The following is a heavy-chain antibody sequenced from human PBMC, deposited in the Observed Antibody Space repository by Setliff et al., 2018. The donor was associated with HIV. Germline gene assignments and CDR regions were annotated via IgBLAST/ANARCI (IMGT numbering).Heavy chain of an antibody. CDR3: ARDPTVTPGGQPYYYYGMDV. CDR1: GYTFTSYA. CDR2: INAGNGNT. D-gene: IGHD4-17*01. Sequence: ASVKVSCKASGYTFTSYAMHWVRQAPGQRLEWMGWINAGNGNTKYSQKFQGRVTITRDTSASTAYMELSSLRSEDTAVYYCARDPTVTPGGQPYYYYGMDVWGQGTRSPSP. J-gene: IGHJ6*02. V-gene: IGHV1-3*01.